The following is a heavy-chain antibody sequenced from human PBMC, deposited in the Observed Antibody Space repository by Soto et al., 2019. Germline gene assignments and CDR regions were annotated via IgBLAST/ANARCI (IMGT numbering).Heavy chain of an antibody. CDR3: AKVGPHYYDSSGYHPMDYYYYGLDV. CDR2: ISYDGSNK. CDR1: GFTFSSYG. Sequence: QVQLVESGGGVVQPGRSLRLSCAASGFTFSSYGMHWVRQAPGKGLEWVAVISYDGSNKYYADSVKGRFTISRDNSKNTLYLQMKSLRAEDTAVYYCAKVGPHYYDSSGYHPMDYYYYGLDVWGQGPPGTFSS. D-gene: IGHD3-22*01. V-gene: IGHV3-30*18. J-gene: IGHJ6*02.